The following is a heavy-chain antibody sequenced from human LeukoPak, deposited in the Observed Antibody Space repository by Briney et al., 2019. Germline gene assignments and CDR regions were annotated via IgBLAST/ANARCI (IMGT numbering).Heavy chain of an antibody. V-gene: IGHV3-23*01. J-gene: IGHJ3*02. CDR2: ISGSGGST. CDR3: AREGYCSSTSCYEDAFDI. D-gene: IGHD2-2*01. Sequence: GGSLRLSCAASGFTFSSYAMSWVCQAPGKGLEWVSAISGSGGSTYYADSVKGRFTISRDNAKNSLYLQMNSLRAEDTAVYYCAREGYCSSTSCYEDAFDIWGQGTMVTVSS. CDR1: GFTFSSYA.